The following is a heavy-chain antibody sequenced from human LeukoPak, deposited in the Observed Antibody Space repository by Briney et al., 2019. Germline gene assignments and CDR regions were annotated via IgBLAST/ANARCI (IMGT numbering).Heavy chain of an antibody. CDR3: ARDLYGSGSYYIYYYYYYGMDV. J-gene: IGHJ6*02. CDR2: IYTSGST. CDR1: GGSISSYY. Sequence: PSETLSLTCTVSGGSISSYYWSWIRQPARKGLEWIGRIYTSGSTNYNPSLKSRVTMSVDTSKNQFSLKLSSVTAADTAVYYCARDLYGSGSYYIYYYYYYGMDVWGQGTTVTVSS. D-gene: IGHD3-10*01. V-gene: IGHV4-4*07.